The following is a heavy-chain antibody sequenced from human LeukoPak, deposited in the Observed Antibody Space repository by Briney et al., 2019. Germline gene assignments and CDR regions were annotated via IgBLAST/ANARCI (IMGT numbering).Heavy chain of an antibody. J-gene: IGHJ6*02. V-gene: IGHV1-8*01. CDR3: ATAYYYGSGSYRSHYYYYYGMDI. CDR2: MNPNSGNT. Sequence: ASVKVSCTASGYTFTSYDISWVRQATGKGLEWMGWMNPNSGNTGYAQKFQGRVTMTRNTSISTAYMELSSLRSEDTAVYYCATAYYYGSGSYRSHYYYYYGMDIWGQGTTVTVSS. CDR1: GYTFTSYD. D-gene: IGHD3-10*01.